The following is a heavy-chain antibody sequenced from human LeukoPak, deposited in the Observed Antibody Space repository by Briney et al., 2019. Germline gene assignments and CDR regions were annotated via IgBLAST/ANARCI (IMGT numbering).Heavy chain of an antibody. J-gene: IGHJ4*02. D-gene: IGHD3-10*01. CDR1: GDSSRGDVYY. Sequence: SETLSLTCTVSGDSSRGDVYYWGWIRQPPGKGLEWIGSIEYGGSAYYNPSLQSRFTLSVDMSQNQFSLQLSSVTAADTAVYFCARLVHGSASVGDRFDSWGRGTLVTVSS. CDR3: ARLVHGSASVGDRFDS. CDR2: IEYGGSA. V-gene: IGHV4-39*01.